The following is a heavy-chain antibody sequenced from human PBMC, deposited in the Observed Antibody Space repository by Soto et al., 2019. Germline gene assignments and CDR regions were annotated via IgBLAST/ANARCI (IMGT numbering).Heavy chain of an antibody. J-gene: IGHJ6*02. CDR1: GGSFSGYY. CDR2: INHSGST. V-gene: IGHV4-34*01. D-gene: IGHD2-15*01. CDR3: ARDQLLGYCSGGSCYAHHYYGMDV. Sequence: SETLSLTCAVYGGSFSGYYWSWIRQPPGKGLEWIGEINHSGSTNYNPSLKSRVTISVDTSKNQFSLKPSSVTAADTAVYYCARDQLLGYCSGGSCYAHHYYGMDVWGQGTTVTGSS.